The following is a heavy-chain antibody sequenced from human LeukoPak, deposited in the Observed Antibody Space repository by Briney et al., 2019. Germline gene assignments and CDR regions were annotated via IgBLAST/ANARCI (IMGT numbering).Heavy chain of an antibody. CDR2: ISSGSSYI. D-gene: IGHD1-1*01. V-gene: IGHV3-21*01. CDR1: GFTFSSYS. J-gene: IGHJ4*02. Sequence: GGSLRLSCAASGFTFSSYSMNWVRQAPGKGLEWVSSISSGSSYIYYADSVKGRFTISRDNSKNTLYLQMNSLRAEDTAVYYCARDHWNDGGDYWGQGTLVTVSS. CDR3: ARDHWNDGGDY.